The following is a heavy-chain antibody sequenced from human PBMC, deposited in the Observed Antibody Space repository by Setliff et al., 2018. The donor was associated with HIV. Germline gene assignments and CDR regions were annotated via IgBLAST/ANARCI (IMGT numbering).Heavy chain of an antibody. CDR1: GYTFTSYV. J-gene: IGHJ6*03. V-gene: IGHV1-3*01. CDR2: INAGNGNT. Sequence: ASVKVSCKASGYTFTSYVMHWVRQAPGQRLEWMGWINAGNGNTKYSQKFQGRVTFTRDTSASTAYMGLSSLRSEDTAVYYCAREGKFRYYYYMDVWGKGTTVTVS. D-gene: IGHD3-10*01. CDR3: AREGKFRYYYYMDV.